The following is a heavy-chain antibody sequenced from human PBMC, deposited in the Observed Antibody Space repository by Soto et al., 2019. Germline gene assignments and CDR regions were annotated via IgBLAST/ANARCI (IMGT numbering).Heavy chain of an antibody. CDR1: GFTFSNAW. V-gene: IGHV3-15*01. CDR3: TTDDPINKY. Sequence: VGSLRLSCAASGFTFSNAWMSWVRQAPGKGLEWVGRIKSKTNGGTTDYAAPVKGRFTISRDDSKNTLYLQLNSLKAEDTAVYYCTTDDPINKYWGQGTLVTVSS. CDR2: IKSKTNGGTT. J-gene: IGHJ4*02.